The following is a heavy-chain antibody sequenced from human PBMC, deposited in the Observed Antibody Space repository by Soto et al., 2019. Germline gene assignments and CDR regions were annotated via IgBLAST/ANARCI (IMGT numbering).Heavy chain of an antibody. J-gene: IGHJ4*02. D-gene: IGHD3-3*01. CDR3: ASERGGYYFDF. V-gene: IGHV3-48*01. CDR2: IGAAPGDI. CDR1: GFTFSSYT. Sequence: GGSLRLSCAASGFTFSSYTMTWVRQAPGKGLEWVSYIGAAPGDIKYADSVKGRLTISRDNAKNSLYLQMNSLRAEDTAVYYCASERGGYYFDFWGLGTLVTVSS.